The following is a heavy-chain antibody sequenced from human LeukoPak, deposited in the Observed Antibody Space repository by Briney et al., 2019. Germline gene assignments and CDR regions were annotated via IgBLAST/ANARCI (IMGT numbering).Heavy chain of an antibody. CDR3: ARGALGNTAMAPFDY. CDR2: IYTSGST. Sequence: SQTLSLTCTVSGGSISSGSYYWRWLRQPAGKGLEWIGRIYTSGSTNYNPSLKSRVTISVDTSKNQFSLKLSSVTAADTAVYYCARGALGNTAMAPFDYWGQGTLVTVSS. J-gene: IGHJ4*02. V-gene: IGHV4-61*02. CDR1: GGSISSGSYY. D-gene: IGHD5-18*01.